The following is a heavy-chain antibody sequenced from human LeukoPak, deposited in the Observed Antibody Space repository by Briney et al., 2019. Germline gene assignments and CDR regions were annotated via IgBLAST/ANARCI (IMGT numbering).Heavy chain of an antibody. Sequence: PGGSLRLSCAASGFNVSTNYMTWVRQAPGKGLEWVSVLYSGGRTYYADSVKGRFTISRDNSKNTLYLQMNSLRVEDTAVYYCARDLFPEAGDYWGQGTLVTVSS. V-gene: IGHV3-66*01. J-gene: IGHJ4*02. D-gene: IGHD1-14*01. CDR1: GFNVSTNY. CDR2: LYSGGRT. CDR3: ARDLFPEAGDY.